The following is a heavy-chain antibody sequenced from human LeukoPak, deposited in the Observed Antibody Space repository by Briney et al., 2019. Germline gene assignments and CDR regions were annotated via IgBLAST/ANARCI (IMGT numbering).Heavy chain of an antibody. D-gene: IGHD3-3*01. CDR1: GYTFSGYY. J-gene: IGHJ1*01. V-gene: IGHV1-2*02. Sequence: ASVKVSCKASGYTFSGYYMHWVRQAPGQGLEWMGWINPNSCGTKYAQKFQGRLTMPRHTSISTAYMELSRLRSDDTAVYYCARGLEWLSSVGSMHWGQGTLVTVSS. CDR3: ARGLEWLSSVGSMH. CDR2: INPNSCGT.